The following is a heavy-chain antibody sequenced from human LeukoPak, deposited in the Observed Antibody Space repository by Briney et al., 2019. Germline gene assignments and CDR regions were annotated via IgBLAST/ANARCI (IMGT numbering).Heavy chain of an antibody. Sequence: QSGGSLRLSCAASGFTFSSYAMSWVRQAPGKGLEWVSAISGSGGSTYYADSVKGRFTISRDNSKNTLYLQMNSLRAEDTAVYYCAKDLRGRVSSSLNWFDPWGQGTLVTVSS. CDR2: ISGSGGST. CDR1: GFTFSSYA. D-gene: IGHD6-13*01. CDR3: AKDLRGRVSSSLNWFDP. V-gene: IGHV3-23*01. J-gene: IGHJ5*02.